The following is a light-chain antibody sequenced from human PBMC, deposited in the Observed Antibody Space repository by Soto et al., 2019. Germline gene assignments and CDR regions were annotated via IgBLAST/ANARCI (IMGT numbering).Light chain of an antibody. Sequence: QSVLTQTASVSGSPGQSITISCNGTSSDVGVYNYVSWYQQHPGKAPKLMSYDVSNRPSGVSNRFSGSKSGNTASLTISGLQAEVEADYYCSSYTSSSTLYVFGTGTKLTVL. CDR1: SSDVGVYNY. J-gene: IGLJ1*01. CDR3: SSYTSSSTLYV. CDR2: DVS. V-gene: IGLV2-14*01.